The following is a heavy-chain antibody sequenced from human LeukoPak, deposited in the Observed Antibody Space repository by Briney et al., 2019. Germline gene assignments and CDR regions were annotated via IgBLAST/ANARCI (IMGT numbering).Heavy chain of an antibody. CDR2: IKYYGSEK. CDR1: GFTFSNYW. CDR3: ARWSTGSGYSSY. D-gene: IGHD3-22*01. V-gene: IGHV3-7*01. J-gene: IGHJ4*02. Sequence: PGGSLRLSCAASGFTFSNYWMSWVRQAPGKGLEWVANIKYYGSEKYSADSVRGRFTISRDNAKNSLYLQMNSLRAEDTAVYYCARWSTGSGYSSYWGQGTLVTVSS.